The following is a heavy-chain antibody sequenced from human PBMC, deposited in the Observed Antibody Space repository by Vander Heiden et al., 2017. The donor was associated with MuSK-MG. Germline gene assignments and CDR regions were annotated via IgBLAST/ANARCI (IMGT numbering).Heavy chain of an antibody. CDR3: AKGGGSTGDYFDY. J-gene: IGHJ4*02. D-gene: IGHD2-2*01. CDR2: ISWDGGST. Sequence: EVQLVESGGVVVQPGGSLILSCAASGFTFDDYAMHWVRQAPGKGLEWVSLISWDGGSTYYADSVKGRFTISRDNSKNSLYLQMNSLRAEDTALYYCAKGGGSTGDYFDYWGQGTLVTVSS. V-gene: IGHV3-43D*03. CDR1: GFTFDDYA.